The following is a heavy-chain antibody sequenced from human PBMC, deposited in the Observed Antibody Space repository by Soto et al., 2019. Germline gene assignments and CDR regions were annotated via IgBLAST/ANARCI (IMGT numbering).Heavy chain of an antibody. V-gene: IGHV3-64*02. CDR3: ARSEDSSSRSAFDS. J-gene: IGHJ3*02. CDR1: GFTFSSYA. D-gene: IGHD6-13*01. Sequence: EVQLVESGEGLVQHGGSLRLSCAASGFTFSSYAMHWVRQAPGKGLEYVSAISSNGGSTYYADSVKGRFTISRDNSKNTLYLQMGSLRAEDMAVYYGARSEDSSSRSAFDSWGQVTMVTVSS. CDR2: ISSNGGST.